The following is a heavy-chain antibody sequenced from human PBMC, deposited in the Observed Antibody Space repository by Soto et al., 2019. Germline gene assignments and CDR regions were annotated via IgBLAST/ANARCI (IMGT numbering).Heavy chain of an antibody. J-gene: IGHJ4*02. Sequence: PGGSLRLSCAASGFTFSSYGMHWVRQAPGKGLEWVAVISYDGSNKYYADSVKGRFTISRDNSKNTLYLQMNSLRAEDTAVYYCAKEHTYDHGGQGTLDTV. V-gene: IGHV3-30*18. CDR1: GFTFSSYG. CDR2: ISYDGSNK. D-gene: IGHD3-22*01. CDR3: AKEHTYDH.